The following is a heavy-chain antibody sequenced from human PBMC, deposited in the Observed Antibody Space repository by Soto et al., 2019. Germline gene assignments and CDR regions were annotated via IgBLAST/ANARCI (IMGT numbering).Heavy chain of an antibody. Sequence: EVQLVESGGGLVQPGGSLRLSCAASGFTFSSYWMHWVRQAPGKGLVWVSRINSDGSSTSYADSVKGRFTTSGDNAKNTLYLQMNSLRAKDTAVYYCARGNQLPSDYWGQGTLVTVSS. CDR2: INSDGSST. CDR3: ARGNQLPSDY. J-gene: IGHJ4*02. D-gene: IGHD2-2*01. CDR1: GFTFSSYW. V-gene: IGHV3-74*01.